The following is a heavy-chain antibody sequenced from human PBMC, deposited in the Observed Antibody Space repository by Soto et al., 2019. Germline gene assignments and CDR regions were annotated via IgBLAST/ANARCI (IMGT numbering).Heavy chain of an antibody. CDR2: IYRTGST. D-gene: IGHD1-7*01. CDR3: ASRDPGTSVDY. J-gene: IGHJ4*02. CDR1: GGSFTSHNW. Sequence: QVQLQESGPGLVKPSGTLSLTCAVSGGSFTSHNWWTWVRQPPGQGLEWIGEIYRTGSTNYNPSLKSRFTKSLDKSKNQCSLKVTSPAAADTAVYYCASRDPGTSVDYWGQGTLVTVSS. V-gene: IGHV4-4*02.